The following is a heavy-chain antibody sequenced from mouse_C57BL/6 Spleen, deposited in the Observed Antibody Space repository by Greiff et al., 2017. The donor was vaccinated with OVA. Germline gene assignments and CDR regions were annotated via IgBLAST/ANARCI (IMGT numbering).Heavy chain of an antibody. Sequence: EVKLVESGGGLVQPGGSLKLSCAASGFTFSDYYMYWVRQTPEKRLEWVAYISNGGGSTYYPDTVKGRFTISRDNAKNTLYLQMSSLKSEDTAMYYCARQTTVVDFDVWGTGTTVTVSS. V-gene: IGHV5-12*01. CDR1: GFTFSDYY. CDR3: ARQTTVVDFDV. D-gene: IGHD1-1*01. CDR2: ISNGGGST. J-gene: IGHJ1*03.